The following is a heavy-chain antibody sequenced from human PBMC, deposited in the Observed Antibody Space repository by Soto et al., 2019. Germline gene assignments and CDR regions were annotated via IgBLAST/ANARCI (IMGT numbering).Heavy chain of an antibody. J-gene: IGHJ5*02. V-gene: IGHV2-5*02. CDR3: AHIPNYYQYDWFDP. CDR1: GFSLTTRGVG. CDR2: IYWDDDK. Sequence: QITLKESGPTLVKPTQTLTLTCTFSGFSLTTRGVGVGWIRQPPGKALECLALIYWDDDKRYSPSLQSRLSIIKLTXXNLVVLTMTNVDPVDTATYYCAHIPNYYQYDWFDPWGQGTLVSVSS. D-gene: IGHD3-16*01.